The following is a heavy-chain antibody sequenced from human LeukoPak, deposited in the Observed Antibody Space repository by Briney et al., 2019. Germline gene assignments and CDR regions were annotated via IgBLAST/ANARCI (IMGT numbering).Heavy chain of an antibody. Sequence: SETLSLTCTVYGGSFSGYYWSWIRQPPGKGLEWIGEINHSGSTNYNPSLKSRVTISVDTSKNQFSLKLSSVTAADTAVYYCARVADIVVVPAAMQWFDPWGQGTLVTVSP. V-gene: IGHV4-34*01. CDR2: INHSGST. J-gene: IGHJ5*02. CDR1: GGSFSGYY. D-gene: IGHD2-2*01. CDR3: ARVADIVVVPAAMQWFDP.